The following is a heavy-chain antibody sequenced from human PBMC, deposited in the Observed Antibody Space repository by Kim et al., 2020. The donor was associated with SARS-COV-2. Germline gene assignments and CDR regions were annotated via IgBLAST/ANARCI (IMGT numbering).Heavy chain of an antibody. Sequence: GGSLRLSCAASGFTFDDYGMSWVRQAPGKGLEWVSGINWNGGSTGYADSVKGRFTISRDNAKNSLYLQMNSLRAEDTALYYCARDAPQGRGNRVVPAAKRRSYMDVWGKGTTVTVSS. CDR3: ARDAPQGRGNRVVPAAKRRSYMDV. CDR1: GFTFDDYG. CDR2: INWNGGST. D-gene: IGHD2-2*01. J-gene: IGHJ6*03. V-gene: IGHV3-20*04.